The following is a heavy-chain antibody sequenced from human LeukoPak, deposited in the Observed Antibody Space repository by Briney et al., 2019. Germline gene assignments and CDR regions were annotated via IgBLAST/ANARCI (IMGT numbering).Heavy chain of an antibody. V-gene: IGHV4-39*05. Sequence: SETPSLTCTVSGGSISSSSYYWGWIRQPPGKGLEWIGSIYYSGSTYYNPSLKSRVTISVDTSKNQFSLKLSSVTAADTAVYYCATPFLTGYSPYWGQGTLVTVSS. D-gene: IGHD3-9*01. CDR3: ATPFLTGYSPY. J-gene: IGHJ4*02. CDR2: IYYSGST. CDR1: GGSISSSSYY.